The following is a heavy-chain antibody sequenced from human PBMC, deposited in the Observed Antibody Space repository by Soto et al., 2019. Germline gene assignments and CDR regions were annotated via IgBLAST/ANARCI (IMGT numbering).Heavy chain of an antibody. CDR2: INSNGLST. CDR3: VKGLFLGPRVYDS. J-gene: IGHJ5*01. CDR1: GFTSRTIA. Sequence: PGGSLRLSCSASGFTSRTIAMQCVRQAPGKGLEYVAAINSNGLSTYYGGFVKGRFNISRYNSNNTVSVQMTSLRTEDTAVYYCVKGLFLGPRVYDSWGQGTLVTVSS. D-gene: IGHD3-10*01. V-gene: IGHV3-64D*08.